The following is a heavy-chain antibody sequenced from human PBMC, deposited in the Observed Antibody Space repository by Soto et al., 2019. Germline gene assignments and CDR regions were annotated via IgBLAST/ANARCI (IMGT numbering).Heavy chain of an antibody. CDR2: MNPNSGNT. J-gene: IGHJ4*02. CDR3: ARSITMVRGALSG. Sequence: GASVKVSCKASGYTFTSYDINWVRQATGQGLEWMGWMNPNSGNTGYAQKFQGRVTMTRNTSISTAYMELSSLRSEDTAVYYCARSITMVRGALSGWGKGTLVTVSS. V-gene: IGHV1-8*01. D-gene: IGHD3-10*01. CDR1: GYTFTSYD.